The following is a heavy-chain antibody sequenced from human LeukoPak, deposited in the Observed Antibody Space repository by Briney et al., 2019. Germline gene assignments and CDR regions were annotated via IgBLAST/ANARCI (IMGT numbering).Heavy chain of an antibody. CDR1: GGSISSGGYS. J-gene: IGHJ3*02. V-gene: IGHV4-30-2*01. CDR3: AREGHSAAGAFDI. D-gene: IGHD6-13*01. Sequence: SETLSLTCAVSGGSISSGGYSWSWIRQPPGKGLECIGYIYHSGSTYYNPSLKSRVTISVDRSKNQFSLKLSSVTAADTAVYYCAREGHSAAGAFDIWGQGTMVTVSS. CDR2: IYHSGST.